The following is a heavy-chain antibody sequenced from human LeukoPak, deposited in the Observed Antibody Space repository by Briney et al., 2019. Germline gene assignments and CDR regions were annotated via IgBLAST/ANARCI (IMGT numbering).Heavy chain of an antibody. J-gene: IGHJ4*02. Sequence: GGSLRLSCTASGFTFGDYGMSWVRQAPGKGLEWVGFIRSKAYGGTTEYAASVKGRFIISRDDFKSIAYLQMNSLKTEDTAVYYCTRSSSGWYSDFWGQGTLVTVSS. D-gene: IGHD6-19*01. CDR1: GFTFGDYG. V-gene: IGHV3-49*04. CDR2: IRSKAYGGTT. CDR3: TRSSSGWYSDF.